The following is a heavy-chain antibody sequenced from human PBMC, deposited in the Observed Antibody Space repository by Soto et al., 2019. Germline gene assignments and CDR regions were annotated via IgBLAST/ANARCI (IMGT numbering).Heavy chain of an antibody. V-gene: IGHV1-18*01. CDR1: GYTFTSYV. CDR2: ISAYNGNT. D-gene: IGHD6-19*01. Sequence: QVQLVQSGAEVKKPGASVKVACRASGYTFTSYVISWVRQAPGQGLEWMGWISAYNGNTNFAQKLQGRVTMTTDTSTSTAYMELRSLRSDDTAVYYCARVAATVAGPYGMDVWGQGTTVTVSS. CDR3: ARVAATVAGPYGMDV. J-gene: IGHJ6*02.